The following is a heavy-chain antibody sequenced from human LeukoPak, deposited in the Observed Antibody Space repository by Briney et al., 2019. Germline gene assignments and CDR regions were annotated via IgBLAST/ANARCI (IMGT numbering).Heavy chain of an antibody. CDR2: IYNTGGT. CDR1: GLTFNNYA. D-gene: IGHD3-22*01. CDR3: ARDSNGPAF. Sequence: GGSLRLSCAVSGLTFNNYAMTWVRQAPGKGLEWVSVIYNTGGTFYADSVKGRFTISRDYSKNTLYLQMNSLRVDDTAVYYCARDSNGPAFWGQGTLVTVSS. J-gene: IGHJ4*02. V-gene: IGHV3-23*03.